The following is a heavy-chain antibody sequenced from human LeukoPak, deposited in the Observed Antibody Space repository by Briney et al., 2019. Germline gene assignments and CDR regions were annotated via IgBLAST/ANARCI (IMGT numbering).Heavy chain of an antibody. J-gene: IGHJ3*02. D-gene: IGHD2-2*01. CDR2: INHSRST. V-gene: IGHV4-34*01. Sequence: SETLSLTCAVYGGSFSGYYWSWVRQPPGKGLEWIGEINHSRSTNYNPSLKSRGTISVGASKNRFSLKLSSVTAADTAVYYCARGKYCSSTSCYAGRAFDTWGQGTMVTVSS. CDR3: ARGKYCSSTSCYAGRAFDT. CDR1: GGSFSGYY.